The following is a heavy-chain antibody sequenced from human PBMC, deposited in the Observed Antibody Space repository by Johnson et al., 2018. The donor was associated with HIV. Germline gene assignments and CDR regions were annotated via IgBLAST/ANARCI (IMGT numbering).Heavy chain of an antibody. CDR2: VSSYGRYK. D-gene: IGHD6-13*01. CDR1: DSTLSSYG. J-gene: IGHJ3*02. V-gene: IGHV3-30*19. Sequence: QVQLLESGGGVVQPARSLTLSCAASDSTLSSYGLHWVRHAPRPGLEWLSVVSSYGRYKYYADSVKHRFTISRDHSKNTLYLQMNSLRAEDTAVYFCARAASQQQLKVPFDIWGQGTMVTVSS. CDR3: ARAASQQQLKVPFDI.